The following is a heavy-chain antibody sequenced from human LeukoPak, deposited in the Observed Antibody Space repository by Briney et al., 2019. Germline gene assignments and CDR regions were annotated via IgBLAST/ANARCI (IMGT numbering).Heavy chain of an antibody. V-gene: IGHV4-39*07. CDR3: ARLVSSWFDP. J-gene: IGHJ5*02. D-gene: IGHD3-10*01. Sequence: SETLSLTCTVSGGSISSSSYYWGWIRQPPGKGLEWIGSIYYSGSTYYNPSLKSRVTISVDTSKNQFSLKLSSVTAADTAVYYCARLVSSWFDPWGQGTLVTVSS. CDR2: IYYSGST. CDR1: GGSISSSSYY.